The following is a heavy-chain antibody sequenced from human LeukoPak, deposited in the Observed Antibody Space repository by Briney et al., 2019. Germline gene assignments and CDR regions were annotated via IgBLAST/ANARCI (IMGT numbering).Heavy chain of an antibody. CDR3: ARTYGSGSYWRY. CDR2: ISSSSSYI. Sequence: AVGSLRLSCAASGFTFSSYSMNWVRQAPGKGLEWVSFISSSSSYIYYVDSVNGRFIISRDNAKNSVYLQMNSLRAEDTAVYYCARTYGSGSYWRYWGQGTLVTVSS. D-gene: IGHD3-10*01. CDR1: GFTFSSYS. V-gene: IGHV3-21*01. J-gene: IGHJ4*02.